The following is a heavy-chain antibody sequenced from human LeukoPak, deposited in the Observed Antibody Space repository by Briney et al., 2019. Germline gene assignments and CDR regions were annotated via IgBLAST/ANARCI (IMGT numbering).Heavy chain of an antibody. CDR2: ITGGRGTT. CDR1: GFALSDFA. Sequence: RGSLRLSCAASGFALSDFAMTWVRQAPGKGPEWVSSITGGRGTTLYADSVKGRFTVSRDSSRTTLFLQMSSVRAEDTAVYYCATPNYGGNSWSESGFDYWGQGTLVTVSS. J-gene: IGHJ4*02. CDR3: ATPNYGGNSWSESGFDY. V-gene: IGHV3-23*01. D-gene: IGHD4-23*01.